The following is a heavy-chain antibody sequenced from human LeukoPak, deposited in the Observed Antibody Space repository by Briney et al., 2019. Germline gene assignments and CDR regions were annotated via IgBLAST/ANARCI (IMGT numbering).Heavy chain of an antibody. D-gene: IGHD6-13*01. J-gene: IGHJ3*02. CDR1: GGSISSSSYY. V-gene: IGHV4-30-4*08. CDR2: IYYSGST. CDR3: AREDLDSSWGAFDI. Sequence: SETLSLTCTVSGGSISSSSYYWGWIRQPPGKGLEWIGYIYYSGSTYYNPSLKSRVTISVDTSKNQFSLKLSSVTAADTAVYYCAREDLDSSWGAFDIWGQGTMVTVSS.